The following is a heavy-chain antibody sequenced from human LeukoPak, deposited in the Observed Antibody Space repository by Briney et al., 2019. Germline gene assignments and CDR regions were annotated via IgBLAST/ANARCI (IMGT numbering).Heavy chain of an antibody. CDR3: AKDKDNGVLVWFDR. D-gene: IGHD4-17*01. J-gene: IGHJ5*02. Sequence: GSLTLSCAASGCSISSYSMSWVRQAPGKGLEWVSAISCSGGSTYYPSSMSRRFTISRDNTKNTLYLQINSLRAEDTAVYYCAKDKDNGVLVWFDRWGQGTLVTVSS. CDR1: GCSISSYS. V-gene: IGHV3-23*01. CDR2: ISCSGGST.